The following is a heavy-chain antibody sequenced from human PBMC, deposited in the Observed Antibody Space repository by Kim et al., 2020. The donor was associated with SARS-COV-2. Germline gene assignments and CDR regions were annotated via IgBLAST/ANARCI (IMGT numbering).Heavy chain of an antibody. D-gene: IGHD1-7*01. V-gene: IGHV5-51*01. Sequence: GESLKISCKGSGYSFTSYWIGWVRQMPGKGLEWMGIIYPGDSDTRYSPSFQGQVTISADKSISTAYLQWSSLKASDTAMYYCARHVGLELRPRGYYYGMDVWGQGTTVTVSS. CDR1: GYSFTSYW. CDR2: IYPGDSDT. J-gene: IGHJ6*02. CDR3: ARHVGLELRPRGYYYGMDV.